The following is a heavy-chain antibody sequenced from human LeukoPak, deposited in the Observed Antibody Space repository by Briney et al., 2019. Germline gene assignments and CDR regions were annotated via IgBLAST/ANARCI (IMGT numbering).Heavy chain of an antibody. CDR1: GGSISSYY. J-gene: IGHJ4*02. CDR2: IYYSGST. Sequence: SETLSLTCTVSGGSISSYYWSWIRQPPGKGLEWIGYIYYSGSTNYNPSLKSRVTISVDTSKNQFSLKLSSVTAADTAVYYCAREYSSGWSYFDYWGQGTLVTVSS. V-gene: IGHV4-59*08. CDR3: AREYSSGWSYFDY. D-gene: IGHD6-19*01.